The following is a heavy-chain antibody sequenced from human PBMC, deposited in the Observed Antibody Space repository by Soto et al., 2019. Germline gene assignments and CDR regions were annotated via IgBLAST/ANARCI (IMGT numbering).Heavy chain of an antibody. CDR1: GXTFSRFY. D-gene: IGHD3-10*01. V-gene: IGHV3-48*03. Sequence: GSLRLYCAASGXTFSRFYLHWVRQAPGKGLEWISYISSSGSTAYYASSVEGRFTISRDNDNNSVYLQMDSLRAEDTALYYCTRAAWFPYLSFYWGQGALVTVSS. CDR3: TRAAWFPYLSFY. CDR2: ISSSGSTA. J-gene: IGHJ4*02.